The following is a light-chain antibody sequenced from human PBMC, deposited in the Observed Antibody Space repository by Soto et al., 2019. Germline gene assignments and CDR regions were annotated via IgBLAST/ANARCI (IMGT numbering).Light chain of an antibody. CDR3: QQSYSSPPT. V-gene: IGKV1-39*01. J-gene: IGKJ1*01. Sequence: IQLPQSPSSLSASVEDRVIITCRASQSISNHLNWYQQKPGKAPKLLIFAASSLQSGVPSRFSGSRSGPDFTLTISSLQPEDFATYYCQQSYSSPPTFGQGTKVDSK. CDR1: QSISNH. CDR2: AAS.